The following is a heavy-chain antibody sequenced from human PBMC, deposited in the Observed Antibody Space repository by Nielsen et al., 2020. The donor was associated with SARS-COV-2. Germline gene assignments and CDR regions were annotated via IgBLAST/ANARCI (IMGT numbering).Heavy chain of an antibody. J-gene: IGHJ4*02. CDR2: INPSGGST. CDR3: ARTTHPPDLDY. CDR1: GYTFTSYA. Sequence: ASVKVSCKASGYTFTSYAMNWVRQAPGQGLEWMGIINPSGGSTSYAQKFQGRVTMTRDTSTSTAYMELRSLRSDDTAVYYCARTTHPPDLDYWGQGTLVTVSS. V-gene: IGHV1-46*01. D-gene: IGHD4-11*01.